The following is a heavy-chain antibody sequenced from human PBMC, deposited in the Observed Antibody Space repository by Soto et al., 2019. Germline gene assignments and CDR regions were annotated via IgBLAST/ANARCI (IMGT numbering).Heavy chain of an antibody. V-gene: IGHV4-39*01. J-gene: IGHJ4*02. Sequence: QLQLQESGPGLVKPSETLSLTCTVSGGSISTSSYYWGWIRQPPGKGLEWIGSIYYSGSTYYNPSLKSRVPISADTSKNQFSLKLSSVTAADTAVYYCARLIAAAGGNRAYWGQGTLVTVSS. D-gene: IGHD6-13*01. CDR1: GGSISTSSYY. CDR2: IYYSGST. CDR3: ARLIAAAGGNRAY.